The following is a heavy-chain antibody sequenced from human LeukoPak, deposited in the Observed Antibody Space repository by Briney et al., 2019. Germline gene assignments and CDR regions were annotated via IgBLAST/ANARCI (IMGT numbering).Heavy chain of an antibody. J-gene: IGHJ4*02. D-gene: IGHD4-17*01. V-gene: IGHV3-33*06. Sequence: PGRSLSLSFAASGFTFSSFGLHWVRQAPGKGLEWVALIRSDGSSKNYSDSVKGRFTISRDTSKNTVHLQMNNLRAEDTAVYYCAKWSGDYPSYYLDYWGQGTLVTVSS. CDR2: IRSDGSSK. CDR3: AKWSGDYPSYYLDY. CDR1: GFTFSSFG.